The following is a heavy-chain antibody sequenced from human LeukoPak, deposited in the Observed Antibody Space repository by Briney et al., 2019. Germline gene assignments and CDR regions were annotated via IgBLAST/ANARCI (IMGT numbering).Heavy chain of an antibody. V-gene: IGHV3-30-3*01. D-gene: IGHD3-22*01. CDR2: ISYDGSNK. Sequence: GGSLRLSCAASGFTFSNNAMSWVRQAPGKGLEWVAVISYDGSNKYYADSVKGRFTISRDNSKNTLYLQMNSLRAEDTAVYYCARDTYYYDSYAFDIWGQGTMVTVSS. CDR3: ARDTYYYDSYAFDI. J-gene: IGHJ3*02. CDR1: GFTFSNNA.